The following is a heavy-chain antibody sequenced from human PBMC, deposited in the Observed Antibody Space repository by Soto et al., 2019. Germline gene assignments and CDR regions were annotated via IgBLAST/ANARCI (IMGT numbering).Heavy chain of an antibody. D-gene: IGHD1-26*01. CDR2: ISYDGSNK. J-gene: IGHJ6*02. V-gene: IGHV3-30*18. CDR3: AKDVVVGATTGLGVYYYYYGMDG. CDR1: GFTFSSYG. Sequence: HPGGSLRLSCAASGFTFSSYGMHWVRQAPGKGLEWVAVISYDGSNKYYADSVKGRFTISRDNSKNTLYLQMNSLRAEDTAVYYCAKDVVVGATTGLGVYYYYYGMDGWGQGTTVTVSS.